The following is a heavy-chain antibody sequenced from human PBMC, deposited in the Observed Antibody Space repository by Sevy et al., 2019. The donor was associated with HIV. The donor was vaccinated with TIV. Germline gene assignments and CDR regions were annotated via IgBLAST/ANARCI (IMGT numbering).Heavy chain of an antibody. V-gene: IGHV3-33*01. CDR1: GFYFG. D-gene: IGHD3-22*01. Sequence: GGSLRLSCTASGFYFGIHWVRQAPGKGLEWVALIWYDGINKDYADSVKGRFTISRDNSKNTVFLQMNSLRAEDTGMYYCVRWGTSSGIDYWGQGTLVTVSS. CDR2: IWYDGINK. J-gene: IGHJ4*02. CDR3: VRWGTSSGIDY.